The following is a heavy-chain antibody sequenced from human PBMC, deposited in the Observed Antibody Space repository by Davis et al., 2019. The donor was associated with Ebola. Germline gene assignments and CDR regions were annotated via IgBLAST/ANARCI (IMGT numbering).Heavy chain of an antibody. CDR3: ARENYRGSGSYYKAPGDNWFAP. CDR1: GFTFTSYW. CDR2: INQDGSEK. V-gene: IGHV3-7*01. D-gene: IGHD3-10*01. J-gene: IGHJ5*02. Sequence: GESLKISCTASGFTFTSYWMSWVRQAPGKGLEWVANINQDGSEKYYVDPVKGRLTISRDNAKSSLYLQMNSLRAEDTAVYFCARENYRGSGSYYKAPGDNWFAPWGQGTLVTVSS.